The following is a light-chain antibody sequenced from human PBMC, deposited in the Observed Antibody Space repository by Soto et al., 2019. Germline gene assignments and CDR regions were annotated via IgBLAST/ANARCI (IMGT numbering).Light chain of an antibody. J-gene: IGKJ1*01. CDR2: GAA. Sequence: DIQVTQSPSSLSASVGDRVTITCRASESIRTYVNWYQQHPGKAPKLLIFGAANLQNGVPARFGGSGSGPDVSLSISGLQVEDFATYYGQQTHTAPYTFGQGTKVEI. CDR1: ESIRTY. V-gene: IGKV1-39*01. CDR3: QQTHTAPYT.